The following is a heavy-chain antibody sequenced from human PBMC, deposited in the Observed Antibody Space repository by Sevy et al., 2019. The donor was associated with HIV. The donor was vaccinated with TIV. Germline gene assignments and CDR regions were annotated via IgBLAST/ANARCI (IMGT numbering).Heavy chain of an antibody. Sequence: GGSLRLSCAASGFTFSSYGMHWVRQAPGKGLEWVAVIWYDGSNKYYADSVKGRFTISRDNSKNTLYLQRNSLRAEDTAVYYCARGARRSPLDYWGQGTLVTVSS. V-gene: IGHV3-33*01. CDR2: IWYDGSNK. J-gene: IGHJ4*02. CDR3: ARGARRSPLDY. CDR1: GFTFSSYG.